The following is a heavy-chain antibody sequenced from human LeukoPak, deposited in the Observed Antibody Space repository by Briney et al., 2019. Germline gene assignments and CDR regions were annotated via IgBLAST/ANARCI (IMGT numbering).Heavy chain of an antibody. J-gene: IGHJ4*02. Sequence: AESLKISCKGSGYSFTNYWVAWVRQMPGKGLEWMGLIYPGDSDTKYSPSFQGQVTISADKSISTAYLQWSSLKASDTAMYYCASGSYTYGYNYWGQGTLVTVSS. CDR2: IYPGDSDT. CDR1: GYSFTNYW. CDR3: ASGSYTYGYNY. D-gene: IGHD5-18*01. V-gene: IGHV5-51*01.